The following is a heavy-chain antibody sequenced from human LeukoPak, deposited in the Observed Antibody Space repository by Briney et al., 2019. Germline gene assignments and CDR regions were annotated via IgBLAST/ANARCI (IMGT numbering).Heavy chain of an antibody. J-gene: IGHJ4*02. CDR1: GYTFTSYY. D-gene: IGHD6-13*01. V-gene: IGHV1-2*02. Sequence: ASVKVSCKASGYTFTSYYMHWVRQAPGQGLEWMGWINPNSGGTNYAQKFQGRVTMTRDTSISTAYMELSRLRSDDTAVYYCARALAAAGYPFDYWGQGTLVTVSS. CDR2: INPNSGGT. CDR3: ARALAAAGYPFDY.